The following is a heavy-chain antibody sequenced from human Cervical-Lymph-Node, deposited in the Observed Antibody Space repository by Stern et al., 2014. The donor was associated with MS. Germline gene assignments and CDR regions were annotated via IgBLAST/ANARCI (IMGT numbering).Heavy chain of an antibody. V-gene: IGHV2-5*01. CDR1: GFSLSHRGVG. CDR3: AHRTALPVILASNGFDP. J-gene: IGHJ5*02. D-gene: IGHD2/OR15-2a*01. Sequence: QVTLKESGPTLVKPTQTLTLTCTSSGFSLSHRGVGVGWIRQTPGNAPKWLAILYGYEYKRYIHAFKSRVTISKDTPKNQVVLAMTNVDPEDTAAYFCAHRTALPVILASNGFDPWGQGLLVTVSS. CDR2: LYGYEYK.